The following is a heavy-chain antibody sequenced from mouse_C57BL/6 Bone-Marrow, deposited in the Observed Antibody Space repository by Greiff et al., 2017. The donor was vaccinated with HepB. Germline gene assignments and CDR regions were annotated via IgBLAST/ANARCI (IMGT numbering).Heavy chain of an antibody. CDR1: GFSLSTFGMG. Sequence: QVTLKECGPGILQPSQTLSLTCSFSGFSLSTFGMGVGWIRQPSGKGLEWLAHIWWDDDKYYNPALKSRLTISKDTSKNQVFLKISNVDTADTTTYYCARTDGYFLRNYFDYWGQGTTLTVSS. V-gene: IGHV8-8*01. J-gene: IGHJ2*01. CDR3: ARTDGYFLRNYFDY. D-gene: IGHD2-3*01. CDR2: IWWDDDK.